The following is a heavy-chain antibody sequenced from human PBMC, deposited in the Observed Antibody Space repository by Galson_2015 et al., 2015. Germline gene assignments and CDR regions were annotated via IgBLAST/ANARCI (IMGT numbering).Heavy chain of an antibody. CDR2: IWYDGSNK. CDR3: ARGDIVVVPAAIGFVFDY. J-gene: IGHJ4*02. V-gene: IGHV3-33*01. D-gene: IGHD2-2*01. CDR1: GFTFSSYG. Sequence: SLRLSCAASGFTFSSYGMHWVRQAPGKGLEWVAVIWYDGSNKYYADSVKGRFTISRDNSKNTLYLQMNSLRAEDTAVYYCARGDIVVVPAAIGFVFDYWGQGTLVTVSS.